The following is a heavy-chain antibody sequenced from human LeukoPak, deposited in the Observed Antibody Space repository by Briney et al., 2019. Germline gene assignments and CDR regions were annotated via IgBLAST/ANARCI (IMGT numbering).Heavy chain of an antibody. CDR2: IYYSGST. V-gene: IGHV4-61*01. D-gene: IGHD3-22*01. Sequence: SETLSLTCTVSGGSVSSGSYYWSWIRQPPGKGLEWIGYIYYSGSTNYNPSLKSRVTISVDTSKNQFSLKLSSVTAADTAVYYCATQGGYYYDSSGYQFDHWGQGTLVTVSS. CDR1: GGSVSSGSYY. J-gene: IGHJ4*02. CDR3: ATQGGYYYDSSGYQFDH.